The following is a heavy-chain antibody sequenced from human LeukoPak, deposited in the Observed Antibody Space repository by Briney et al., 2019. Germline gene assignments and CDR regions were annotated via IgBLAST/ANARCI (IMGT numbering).Heavy chain of an antibody. Sequence: SETLSLTCAVSGGSISSNSYYWGWLRQPPGKGLEWIGSIYYSGCIYYNPSLQSRFTISIAMSKNQFYLKLSSVTAADTDVYFCARRIAGRPDSFDIWGQGTMVTVSS. CDR3: ARRIAGRPDSFDI. D-gene: IGHD6-6*01. J-gene: IGHJ3*02. CDR1: GGSISSNSYY. CDR2: IYYSGCI. V-gene: IGHV4-39*07.